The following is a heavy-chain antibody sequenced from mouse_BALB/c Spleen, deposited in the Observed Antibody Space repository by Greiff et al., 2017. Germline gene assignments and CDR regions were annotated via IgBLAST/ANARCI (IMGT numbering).Heavy chain of an antibody. Sequence: EVQVVESGGGLVQPGGSRKLSCAASGFTFSSFGMHWVRQAPEKGLEWVAYISSGSSTNYYADTVKGRFTISRDNPKNTLFLQMTSLRSEDTAMYYCARSHYGNSYYAMDYWGQGTSVTVSS. CDR1: GFTFSSFG. V-gene: IGHV5-17*02. CDR2: ISSGSSTN. CDR3: ARSHYGNSYYAMDY. D-gene: IGHD2-1*01. J-gene: IGHJ4*01.